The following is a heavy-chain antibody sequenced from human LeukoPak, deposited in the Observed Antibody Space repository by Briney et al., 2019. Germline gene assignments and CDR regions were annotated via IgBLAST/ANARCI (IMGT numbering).Heavy chain of an antibody. D-gene: IGHD6-13*01. CDR3: ASSGYSSSWAYWYFDL. CDR2: ISGSGGST. J-gene: IGHJ2*01. CDR1: GFTFSSYA. Sequence: GGSLRLSCAASGFTFSSYAMSWVRQAPGKGLEWVSAISGSGGSTYYADSVKGRFTISRDNSKNTLYLQMNSLRAEDTAVYYCASSGYSSSWAYWYFDLWGRGTLVTVSS. V-gene: IGHV3-23*01.